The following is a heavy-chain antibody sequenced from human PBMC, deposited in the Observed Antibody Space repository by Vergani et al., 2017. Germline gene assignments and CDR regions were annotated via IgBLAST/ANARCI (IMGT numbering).Heavy chain of an antibody. Sequence: QVQLQQWGAGLLKPSETLSLTCAVYGGSFSGYYWSWIRQPPGKGLEWSGEINHSGSTNYNPSLKSRVTISVDTSKNQFSLKLSSVTAADTAVYYCARSKGYSGYDRKAGGWAYYYYMDVWGKGTTVTVSS. J-gene: IGHJ6*03. V-gene: IGHV4-34*01. CDR2: INHSGST. D-gene: IGHD5-12*01. CDR1: GGSFSGYY. CDR3: ARSKGYSGYDRKAGGWAYYYYMDV.